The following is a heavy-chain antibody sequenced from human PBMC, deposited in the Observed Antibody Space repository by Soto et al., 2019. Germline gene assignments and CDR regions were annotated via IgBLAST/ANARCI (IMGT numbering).Heavy chain of an antibody. Sequence: SETLSLTCTVSGDSITSSSYYWGWIRQPPGKGLEWIGYIYYSGSTNYNPSLKSRVTISVDTSKNQFSLKLSSVTAADTAVYYCARQVKPDYFDYWGQGTLVTVSS. V-gene: IGHV4-61*05. D-gene: IGHD3-10*01. CDR2: IYYSGST. CDR3: ARQVKPDYFDY. CDR1: GDSITSSSYY. J-gene: IGHJ4*02.